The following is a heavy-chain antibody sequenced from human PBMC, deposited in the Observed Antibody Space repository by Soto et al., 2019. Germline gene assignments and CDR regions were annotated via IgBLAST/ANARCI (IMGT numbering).Heavy chain of an antibody. J-gene: IGHJ5*02. V-gene: IGHV3-11*04. CDR2: ITSSGSTV. D-gene: IGHD4-4*01. CDR3: ARGGGTLGLQGSWFDP. Sequence: GGSLRLSFAASGFIFSDYYRSWIRQAPGKGLEWVSYITSSGSTVYYADSVKGRFTISRDNAKNSLKLSPVTAADTAVYYCARGGGTLGLQGSWFDPWGQGTLVTVSS. CDR1: GFIFSDYY.